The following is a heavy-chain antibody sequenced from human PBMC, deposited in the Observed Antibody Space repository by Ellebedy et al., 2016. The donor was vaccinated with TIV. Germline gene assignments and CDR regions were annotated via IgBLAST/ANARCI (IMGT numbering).Heavy chain of an antibody. CDR1: GFTFSSYS. CDR2: ISSSSSTI. J-gene: IGHJ4*02. CDR3: ARSAYYGGKGYYFDY. V-gene: IGHV3-48*04. Sequence: GESLKISXAASGFTFSSYSMNWVRQAPGKGLEWVSYISSSSSTIYYADSVKGRFTISRDNAENTLYLQMNSLRAEDTAVYYCARSAYYGGKGYYFDYWGQGTLVTVSS. D-gene: IGHD4-23*01.